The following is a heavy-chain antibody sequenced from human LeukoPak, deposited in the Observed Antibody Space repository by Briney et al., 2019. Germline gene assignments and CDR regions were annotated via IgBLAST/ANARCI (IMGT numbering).Heavy chain of an antibody. V-gene: IGHV3-21*01. CDR3: ARGGCSGGSCSSHWYFDY. D-gene: IGHD2-15*01. Sequence: GGSLRLSCAASGFTFSSYSMSWVRQSPGKGLDWISSINCSSSYIYYADSVKGRFTISRDNAKNSLYLQMNSLRAEDTAVYYCARGGCSGGSCSSHWYFDYWGQGTLVTVSS. J-gene: IGHJ4*02. CDR2: INCSSSYI. CDR1: GFTFSSYS.